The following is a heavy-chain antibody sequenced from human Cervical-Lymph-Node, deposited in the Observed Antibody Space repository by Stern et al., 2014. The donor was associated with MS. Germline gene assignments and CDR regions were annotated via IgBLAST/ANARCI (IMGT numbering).Heavy chain of an antibody. D-gene: IGHD3-10*01. CDR1: GVTFNSSD. CDR3: ALGGFGHYFEY. CDR2: IIPIIGTA. J-gene: IGHJ4*02. Sequence: VQLLESGAEVQKPGSSVKASCRASGVTFNSSDISWARQTTGQVLERMGCIIPIIGTANYAQKYQARVTITADESTSTAYMELSSLRSEDTAIYYCALGGFGHYFEYWGQGTLVTVSS. V-gene: IGHV1-69*01.